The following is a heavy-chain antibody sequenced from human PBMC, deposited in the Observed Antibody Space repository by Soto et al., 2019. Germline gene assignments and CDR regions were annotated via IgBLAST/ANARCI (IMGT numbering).Heavy chain of an antibody. V-gene: IGHV1-2*02. CDR2: INPNSGGT. D-gene: IGHD3-3*01. CDR3: ARGNYDFWSGYLRDYYYYGMDV. Sequence: QVQLVQSGAEVKKPGASVKVSCKASGYTFTGYYMHWVRQAPGQGLEWMGWINPNSGGTNYAQKFQGRVTMTRDTSISTAYMELSRLRSDDTAVYYCARGNYDFWSGYLRDYYYYGMDVWGQGTTVTASS. J-gene: IGHJ6*02. CDR1: GYTFTGYY.